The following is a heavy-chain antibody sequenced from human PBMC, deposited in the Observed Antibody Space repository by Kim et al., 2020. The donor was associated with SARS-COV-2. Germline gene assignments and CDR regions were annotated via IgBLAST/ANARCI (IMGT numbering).Heavy chain of an antibody. CDR3: AKDPMLAAAGVRWFDP. Sequence: GGSLRLSCAASGFTFSSYAMSWVRQAPGKGLEWVSAISGSGGSTYYADPVKGRFTISRDNSKKTLYLQMNSLRAEDTAVYYCAKDPMLAAAGVRWFDPWGQGTLVTLS. CDR2: ISGSGGST. D-gene: IGHD6-13*01. V-gene: IGHV3-23*01. J-gene: IGHJ5*02. CDR1: GFTFSSYA.